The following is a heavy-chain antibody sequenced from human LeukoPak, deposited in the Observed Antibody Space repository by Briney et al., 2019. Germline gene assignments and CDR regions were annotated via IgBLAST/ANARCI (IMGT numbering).Heavy chain of an antibody. CDR1: GFTFSSYS. V-gene: IGHV3-21*01. D-gene: IGHD6-13*01. J-gene: IGHJ6*02. CDR2: ISSSSSYI. Sequence: PGGSLRLSCAASGFTFSSYSMNWVRQAPGKGLEWVSSISSSSSYIYYADSVKGRFTISRDNAKNSLYLQMNSLRAEDTAVYYCARDLSSSWYGLYYYGMDVWGQGTTVTVSS. CDR3: ARDLSSSWYGLYYYGMDV.